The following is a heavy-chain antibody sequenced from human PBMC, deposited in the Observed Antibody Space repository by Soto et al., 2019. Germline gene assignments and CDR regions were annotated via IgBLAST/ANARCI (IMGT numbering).Heavy chain of an antibody. D-gene: IGHD3-16*01. J-gene: IGHJ3*02. Sequence: GGSLRLSCAASGFTFDDYAMHWVRQAPGKGLEWVSGISWNSGSIGYADSVKGRFTISRDNAKNSLYLQMNSLRAEDTALYYCAKDTRNRYYDYPRGAFDIWGQGTMVTVSS. CDR2: ISWNSGSI. CDR1: GFTFDDYA. CDR3: AKDTRNRYYDYPRGAFDI. V-gene: IGHV3-9*01.